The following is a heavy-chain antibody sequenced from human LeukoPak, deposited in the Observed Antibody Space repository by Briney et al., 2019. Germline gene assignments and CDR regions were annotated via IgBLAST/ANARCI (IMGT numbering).Heavy chain of an antibody. D-gene: IGHD6-6*01. Sequence: ASVKVSCKASGYTFTSYYMHWVRQAPGQGLEWMGIINPTGGSTSYAQKFQGRVTMTRDMSTSTVYMELSSLRSEDTAVYYCARDGAASIAARPTVRGPPYYYYMDVWGKGTTVTVSS. J-gene: IGHJ6*03. CDR3: ARDGAASIAARPTVRGPPYYYYMDV. CDR2: INPTGGST. V-gene: IGHV1-46*01. CDR1: GYTFTSYY.